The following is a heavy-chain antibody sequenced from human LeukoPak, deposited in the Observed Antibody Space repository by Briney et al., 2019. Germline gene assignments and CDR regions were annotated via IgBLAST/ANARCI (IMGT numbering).Heavy chain of an antibody. CDR2: ISYDGSNK. CDR3: ARPGQEGAFDI. CDR1: GFTFSSYA. Sequence: GRSLRLSCAASGFTFSSYAMHWVRQAPGKGLEWVAVISYDGSNKYYADSVKGRFTISRDNSKNTLYLQMNSLRAEDTAVYYCARPGQEGAFDIWGQETMVTVSS. J-gene: IGHJ3*02. V-gene: IGHV3-30-3*01.